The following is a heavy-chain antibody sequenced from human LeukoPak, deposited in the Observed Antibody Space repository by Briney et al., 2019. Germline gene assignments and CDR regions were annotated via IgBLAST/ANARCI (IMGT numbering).Heavy chain of an antibody. CDR1: GFTFSSYA. J-gene: IGHJ4*02. D-gene: IGHD3-22*01. Sequence: PGGSLRLSCAASGFTFSSYAMSWVRQAPGKGLEWVSTITGSDDRTYYADSVKGRFTISRDYSRNTLHFQMNSLRVEDTAIYYCAKGPHVGSGYHPDYWGQGTLVTVSS. CDR3: AKGPHVGSGYHPDY. V-gene: IGHV3-23*01. CDR2: ITGSDDRT.